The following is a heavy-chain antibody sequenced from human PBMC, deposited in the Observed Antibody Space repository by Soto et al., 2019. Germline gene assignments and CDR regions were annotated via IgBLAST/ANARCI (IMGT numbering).Heavy chain of an antibody. D-gene: IGHD2-8*01. CDR3: ARGGGGMVTLTNWFDP. Sequence: QVQLVQSGAEVKKPGASVKVSCKASGYTFTSYYMHWVRQAPGQGLEWMGIINPSGGSTSYAQKFQGRVTMAMDTSTSTVYMELSSLRSEDTAVYYCARGGGGMVTLTNWFDPWGQGTLVTVSS. CDR2: INPSGGST. CDR1: GYTFTSYY. V-gene: IGHV1-46*01. J-gene: IGHJ5*02.